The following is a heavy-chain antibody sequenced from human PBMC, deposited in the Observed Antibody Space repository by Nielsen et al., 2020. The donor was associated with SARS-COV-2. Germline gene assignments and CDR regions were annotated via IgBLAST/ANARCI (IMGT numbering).Heavy chain of an antibody. V-gene: IGHV3-74*01. CDR1: GFSVSGNY. J-gene: IGHJ4*02. CDR2: INSDGSST. Sequence: GESLKISCAASGFSVSGNYMSWVRQAPGKGLVWVSRINSDGSSTSYADSVKGRFTISRDNAKNTLYLQMNSLRAEDTAVYYCARDLWFGELFDYWGQGTLVTVSS. CDR3: ARDLWFGELFDY. D-gene: IGHD3-10*01.